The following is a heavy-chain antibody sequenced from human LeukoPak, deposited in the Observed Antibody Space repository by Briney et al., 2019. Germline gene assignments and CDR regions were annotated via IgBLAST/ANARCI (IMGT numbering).Heavy chain of an antibody. CDR1: GYSFTSYW. CDR2: IYPGDSDT. D-gene: IGHD5-18*01. CDR3: ASTYSYGSYWFDP. J-gene: IGHJ5*02. Sequence: GESLKISCKGSGYSFTSYWIGWVLQVPGKGLVWMGIIYPGDSDTRYSPSFQGQVTISADKSISTAYLQWSSLKASDTAMYYCASTYSYGSYWFDPWGQGTLVTVSS. V-gene: IGHV5-51*01.